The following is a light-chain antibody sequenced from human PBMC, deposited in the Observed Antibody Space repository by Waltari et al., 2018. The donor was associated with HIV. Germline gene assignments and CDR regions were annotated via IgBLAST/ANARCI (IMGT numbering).Light chain of an antibody. V-gene: IGKV3-20*01. CDR1: QSLSGSY. CDR2: GAS. CDR3: QQYGSSLSIT. J-gene: IGKJ5*01. Sequence: EIVLTQSPGTLSLSPGERATLSCRASQSLSGSYLAWYQQKPCQAPRLLFYGASSRATGIPDRFSGSGSGTDFTLTISRLEPEDFAVYYCQQYGSSLSITFGQGTRLEIK.